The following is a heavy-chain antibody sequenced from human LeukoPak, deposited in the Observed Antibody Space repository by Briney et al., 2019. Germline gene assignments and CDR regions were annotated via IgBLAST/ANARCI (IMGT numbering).Heavy chain of an antibody. Sequence: GRSLRLSCAASGFTFSSYGMHWVRQAPGKGLEWVAVIWYDGSNKYYADSVKGRFTISRDNSKNTLYLQMNSLRAEDTAVYYCARDTIFADIVVVPAAIGGFDYWGQGTLVTVSS. CDR1: GFTFSSYG. CDR2: IWYDGSNK. V-gene: IGHV3-33*01. J-gene: IGHJ4*02. CDR3: ARDTIFADIVVVPAAIGGFDY. D-gene: IGHD2-2*02.